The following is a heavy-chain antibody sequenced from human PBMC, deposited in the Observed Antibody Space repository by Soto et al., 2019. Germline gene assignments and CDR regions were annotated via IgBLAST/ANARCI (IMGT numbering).Heavy chain of an antibody. V-gene: IGHV4-30-2*01. CDR2: TYHNGGT. CDR3: ARGDGYGNYVWFDP. D-gene: IGHD5-12*01. Sequence: QLLLQESGSGLVEPSQTLSLTCAVSGSSITSGTYSWGWIRQPPGKTLEWIGYTYHNGGTYYNPSLQSRVTLSVDGSKKQFALKLTSVTAADTAVYFCARGDGYGNYVWFDPWGQGTLVTVSS. J-gene: IGHJ5*02. CDR1: GSSITSGTYS.